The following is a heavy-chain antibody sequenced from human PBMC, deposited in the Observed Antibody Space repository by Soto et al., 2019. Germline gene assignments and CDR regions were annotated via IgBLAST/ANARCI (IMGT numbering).Heavy chain of an antibody. D-gene: IGHD6-13*01. J-gene: IGHJ4*02. V-gene: IGHV3-30*18. CDR3: AKDAVYSSSPGY. Sequence: QVQLVESGGGVVQPGRSLRLSCAASGFTFSSYGMHWVRQAPGKALEWVAVISYDGSNKYYADSVKGRFTISRDNSKNTLYLQMNSLRAEDTAVSYCAKDAVYSSSPGYWGQATLVTVSS. CDR1: GFTFSSYG. CDR2: ISYDGSNK.